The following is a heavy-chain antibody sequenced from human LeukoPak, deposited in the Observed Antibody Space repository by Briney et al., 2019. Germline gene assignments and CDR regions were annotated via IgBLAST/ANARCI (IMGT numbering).Heavy chain of an antibody. CDR3: TTSAVPANFYYYAMDV. J-gene: IGHJ6*02. CDR1: VFTFSSYS. CDR2: ISSSSTYI. V-gene: IGHV3-21*01. Sequence: GGSLRLSCAASVFTFSSYSMNWVRQAPGKGLEWVSSISSSSTYIYYADSVKGRFTIPRDSAKNSLYLQMNSLRAEDTALYYCTTSAVPANFYYYAMDVWGPGTTVTVSS.